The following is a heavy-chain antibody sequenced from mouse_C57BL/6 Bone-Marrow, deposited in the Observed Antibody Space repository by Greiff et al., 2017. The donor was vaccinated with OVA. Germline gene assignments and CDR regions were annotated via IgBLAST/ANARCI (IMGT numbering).Heavy chain of an antibody. J-gene: IGHJ2*01. D-gene: IGHD2-2*01. V-gene: IGHV1-22*01. CDR2: INPNNGGT. CDR1: GYTFTDYN. CDR3: ARGYYGYPNSFGY. Sequence: EVKLMESGPELVKPGASVKMSCKASGYTFTDYNMHWVKQSHGKSLEWIGYINPNNGGTSYNQKFKGKATLTVNKSSSTAYMELRSLTSEDSAVYYCARGYYGYPNSFGYWGQGTTLTVSS.